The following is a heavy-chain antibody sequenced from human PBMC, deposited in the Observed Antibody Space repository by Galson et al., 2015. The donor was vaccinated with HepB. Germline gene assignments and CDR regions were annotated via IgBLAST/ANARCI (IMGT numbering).Heavy chain of an antibody. CDR2: IWYDGSNK. CDR1: GFTFSSYG. J-gene: IGHJ4*02. D-gene: IGHD4-23*01. V-gene: IGHV3-33*01. CDR3: QATVVTQAYHFDY. Sequence: SLRLSCAASGFTFSSYGMHWVRQAPGKGLEWVAVIWYDGSNKYYADSVKGRFTISRDNSKSTLYLQMNSLRAEDTAVYYCQATVVTQAYHFDYWGQGTLVAVSS.